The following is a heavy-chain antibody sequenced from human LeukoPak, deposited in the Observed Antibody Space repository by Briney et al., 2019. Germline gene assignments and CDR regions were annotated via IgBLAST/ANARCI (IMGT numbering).Heavy chain of an antibody. J-gene: IGHJ4*02. CDR3: AKDSECSSSWYYFDY. D-gene: IGHD6-13*01. CDR1: GFTFSSYG. CDR2: ISYDGSNK. Sequence: GGSLRLSCAASGFTFSSYGMHWVRQAPGKGLEWVAVISYDGSNKYYADSVKGRFTISRDNSKNTLYLQMNSLRAEDTAVYYCAKDSECSSSWYYFDYWGQGTLVTVSS. V-gene: IGHV3-30*18.